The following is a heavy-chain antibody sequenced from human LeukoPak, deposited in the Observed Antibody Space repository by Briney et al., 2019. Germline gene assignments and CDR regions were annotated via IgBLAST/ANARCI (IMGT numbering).Heavy chain of an antibody. CDR3: ARKGYTIGSFDY. V-gene: IGHV4-4*02. CDR1: GGSISSSYW. CDR2: IYYSGST. Sequence: KPSETLSLTCAVSGGSISSSYWWSWVRQPPGKGLEWIGEIYYSGSTNYNPSLKSRVTISVDKSKSQFSLKLSSVTAADTAVYYCARKGYTIGSFDYWGQGTLVTVSS. D-gene: IGHD5-18*01. J-gene: IGHJ4*02.